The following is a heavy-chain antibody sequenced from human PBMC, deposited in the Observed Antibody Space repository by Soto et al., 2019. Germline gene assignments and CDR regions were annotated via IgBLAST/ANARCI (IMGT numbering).Heavy chain of an antibody. Sequence: SETQSLTCTVSGGSLITYDWNWIRQPVGKGLEWIGRIDTSGRTNYIPSLKSRVTMSIDTFKNQFSLNLKFVTAADTAVYFCAKDESGAADIWGQGTVVTVS. J-gene: IGHJ3*02. CDR2: IDTSGRT. CDR3: AKDESGAADI. CDR1: GGSLITYD. V-gene: IGHV4-4*07. D-gene: IGHD7-27*01.